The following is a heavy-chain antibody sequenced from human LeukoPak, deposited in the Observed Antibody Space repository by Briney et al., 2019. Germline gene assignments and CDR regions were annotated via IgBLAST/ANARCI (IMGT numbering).Heavy chain of an antibody. V-gene: IGHV1-2*02. D-gene: IGHD3-22*01. CDR3: ARGGLYYYDSSGYYSV. CDR2: INPNSGDT. Sequence: ASVKVSCKASGYSFTDNYLHWVRQAPGQGLEWMGWINPNSGDTNYAQKFQGRVTMTRDTSISTAYMELSRLRSDDKAVYYCARGGLYYYDSSGYYSVWGQGTLVTVSS. CDR1: GYSFTDNY. J-gene: IGHJ4*02.